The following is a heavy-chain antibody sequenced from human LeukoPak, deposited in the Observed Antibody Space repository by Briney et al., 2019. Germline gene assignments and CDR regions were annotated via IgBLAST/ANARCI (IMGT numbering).Heavy chain of an antibody. CDR2: IYHSGNT. CDR3: ARESSSSTS. J-gene: IGHJ4*02. D-gene: IGHD6-6*01. V-gene: IGHV4-38-2*02. Sequence: SETLSLTCTVSGYSISSGYYWGWIRQPPGKGLEWIGSIYHSGNTYYNPSLKSRVTISVDTSKNQFSLKLSSVTAADTAVYYCARESSSSTSWGQGTLVTVSS. CDR1: GYSISSGYY.